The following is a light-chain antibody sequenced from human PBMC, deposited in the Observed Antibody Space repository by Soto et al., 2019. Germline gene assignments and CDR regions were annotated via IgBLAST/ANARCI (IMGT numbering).Light chain of an antibody. J-gene: IGKJ2*01. CDR1: QSLVYSDGNTS. Sequence: VVMTQSPLSQPATLGQPVSISSTSSQSLVYSDGNTSLNWFQQRPGQSPRRLIFNVFNRDSGVPDRLSGRGSGSNFTLKIGRVEAEDVGVSYCMQGTHCTFGQGTKLKIK. V-gene: IGKV2-30*01. CDR2: NVF. CDR3: MQGTHCT.